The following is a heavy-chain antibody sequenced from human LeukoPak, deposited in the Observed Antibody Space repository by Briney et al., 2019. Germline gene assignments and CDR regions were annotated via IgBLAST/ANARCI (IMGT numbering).Heavy chain of an antibody. CDR2: ISGSGGST. CDR1: GFTFSSYA. Sequence: GGSLRLSCLACGFTFSSYAMSWVRQAPGKGLDWVSAISGSGGSTYYADSVKGRFTISRDNSKNTLYLQMNSLRAEDTAVYYCAKDYYYDSSGPFDYWGQGTLVTVSS. CDR3: AKDYYYDSSGPFDY. V-gene: IGHV3-23*01. D-gene: IGHD3-22*01. J-gene: IGHJ4*02.